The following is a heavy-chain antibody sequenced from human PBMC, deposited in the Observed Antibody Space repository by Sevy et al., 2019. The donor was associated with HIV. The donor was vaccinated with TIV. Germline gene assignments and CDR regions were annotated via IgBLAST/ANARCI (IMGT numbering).Heavy chain of an antibody. J-gene: IGHJ3*02. CDR2: LGTAGDT. D-gene: IGHD1-26*01. CDR1: GFTFSRYD. V-gene: IGHV3-13*01. Sequence: GGSLRLSCAASGFTFSRYDMHWVRQATGKGLEWVSSLGTAGDTYYPGSVKGRFTISRENAKKSLYLQMNDLRAGDTAVYYCARGTRYSGSYYLGDDAFDIWGQGTMVTVSS. CDR3: ARGTRYSGSYYLGDDAFDI.